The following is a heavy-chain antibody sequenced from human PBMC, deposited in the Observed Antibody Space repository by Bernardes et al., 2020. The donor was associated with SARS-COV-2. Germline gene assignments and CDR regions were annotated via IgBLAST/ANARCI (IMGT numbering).Heavy chain of an antibody. J-gene: IGHJ3*02. V-gene: IGHV4-4*02. CDR3: ACPYYYDSSGRDGEPDAFDI. CDR1: GGSISSSNW. CDR2: IYHSGST. Sequence: SETLSLTCAVSGGSISSSNWWSWVRQPPGKGLEWIGEIYHSGSTNYNPSLKSRVTISVDKSKNQFSLKLSSVTAADTAVYYCACPYYYDSSGRDGEPDAFDIWGQGTMVTVSS. D-gene: IGHD3-22*01.